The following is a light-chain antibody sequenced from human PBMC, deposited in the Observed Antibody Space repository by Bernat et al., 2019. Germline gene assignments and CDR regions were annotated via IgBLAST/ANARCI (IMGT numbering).Light chain of an antibody. V-gene: IGLV2-14*03. Sequence: QAALTQPASVSGSPGQSITISCTTPSSDVGGYNSVSWYQQHPGKAPKLTIYDGTNRPSGVSHRFSGSKSGNTASLTISGLQPEDEANYYCSSYISSRSDVFGSGTKVTVL. CDR3: SSYISSRSDV. CDR2: DGT. J-gene: IGLJ1*01. CDR1: SSDVGGYNS.